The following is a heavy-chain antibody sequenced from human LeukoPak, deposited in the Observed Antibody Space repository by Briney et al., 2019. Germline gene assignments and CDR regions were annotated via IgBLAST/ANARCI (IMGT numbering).Heavy chain of an antibody. D-gene: IGHD6-19*01. CDR1: GGSISSGDYL. V-gene: IGHV4-30-4*01. Sequence: SETLSLTCTVSGGSISSGDYLWSWIRQPPGKGLEWIGYIYYSVSTYYNPSLKGRVTISVDTSKNQFSLKLTSVTAADTAVYYCARGYSGWYLSDYWGQGTLVTVSS. J-gene: IGHJ4*02. CDR2: IYYSVST. CDR3: ARGYSGWYLSDY.